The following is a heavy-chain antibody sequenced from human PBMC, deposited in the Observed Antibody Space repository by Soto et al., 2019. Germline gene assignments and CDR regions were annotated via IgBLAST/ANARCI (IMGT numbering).Heavy chain of an antibody. V-gene: IGHV1-8*01. D-gene: IGHD3-3*01. Sequence: ASVKVSCKASGYTFTSYDINCVRQATGQGLEWMGWMNPNSGNTGYAQKFQGRVTMTRNTSISTAYMELSSLRSEDTAVYYCARGRSMRPGITIFGVVSPRYYYYGMDVWGQGTTVTVSS. CDR1: GYTFTSYD. CDR3: ARGRSMRPGITIFGVVSPRYYYYGMDV. CDR2: MNPNSGNT. J-gene: IGHJ6*02.